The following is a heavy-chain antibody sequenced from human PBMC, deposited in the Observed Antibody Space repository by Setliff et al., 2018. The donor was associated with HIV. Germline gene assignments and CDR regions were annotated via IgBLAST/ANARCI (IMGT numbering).Heavy chain of an antibody. V-gene: IGHV4-38-2*01. CDR3: ARQRSVTSGTYYNGVPWWFAP. CDR1: GDSISNTFS. D-gene: IGHD3-10*01. Sequence: SETLSLTCAVSGDSISNTFSWGWIRQAPGKGLEWIGSIYYSGSTFYNPSINSRVTMSVAPSKNQFSLKLTSVTATDTAVYYCARQRSVTSGTYYNGVPWWFAPWGQGTLVTVSS. CDR2: IYYSGST. J-gene: IGHJ5*02.